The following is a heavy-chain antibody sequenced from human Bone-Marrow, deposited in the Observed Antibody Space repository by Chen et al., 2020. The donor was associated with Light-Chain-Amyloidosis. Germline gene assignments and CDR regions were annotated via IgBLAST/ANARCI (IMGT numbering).Heavy chain of an antibody. Sequence: EVQLAQSGPEVKKPGESLKISCKGSGYTFPNYWIGWVRQMPGKGLEWMGVIYPDDSDARYRPSFEGQVTISADKSITTAYLQWRSLKASDTAMYYCARRRDGYNFDYWGQGTLVTVSS. J-gene: IGHJ4*02. V-gene: IGHV5-51*01. CDR2: IYPDDSDA. CDR3: ARRRDGYNFDY. CDR1: GYTFPNYW. D-gene: IGHD5-12*01.